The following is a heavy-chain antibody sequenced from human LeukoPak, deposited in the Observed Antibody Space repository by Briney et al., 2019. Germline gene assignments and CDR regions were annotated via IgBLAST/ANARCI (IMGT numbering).Heavy chain of an antibody. J-gene: IGHJ4*02. CDR1: GYTFTGYY. CDR2: INPNSGGP. V-gene: IGHV1-2*06. Sequence: GASVTVSCKASGYTFTGYYMHWVRQAPGQGLAWMGRINPNSGGPNYEQKFQGRVTMTRDTSISTAYMELSRLRSDDTAVYYCASLRGSYFDYWGQGTLVTVSS. D-gene: IGHD1-26*01. CDR3: ASLRGSYFDY.